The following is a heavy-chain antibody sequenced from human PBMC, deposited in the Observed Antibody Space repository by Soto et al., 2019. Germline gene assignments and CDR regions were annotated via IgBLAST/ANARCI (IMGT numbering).Heavy chain of an antibody. D-gene: IGHD3-9*01. CDR2: ISSSSSTI. CDR3: ARDILTGYYYYYYGMDV. CDR1: GFTFSSYS. J-gene: IGHJ6*02. Sequence: GGSLRLSCAASGFTFSSYSMNWVRQAPGKGLEWVSYISSSSSTIYYADSVKGRFTISRDNAKNSLYLQMNSLRDEDTAVYYCARDILTGYYYYYYGMDVWGQGTTVTVSS. V-gene: IGHV3-48*02.